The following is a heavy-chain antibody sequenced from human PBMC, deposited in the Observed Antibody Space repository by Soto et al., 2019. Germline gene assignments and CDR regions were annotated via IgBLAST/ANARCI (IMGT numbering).Heavy chain of an antibody. CDR1: GFTFRGSA. CDR2: IRSKANSYAT. V-gene: IGHV3-73*01. CDR3: TTWGIVLRYFDWLSDFDY. D-gene: IGHD3-9*01. J-gene: IGHJ4*02. Sequence: GGSLRLSCASSGFTFRGSAMHLVRQASGKGLEWVGRIRSKANSYATAYAAPVKGRFTISRDDSKNTLYLQMNSLKTEDTAVYYCTTWGIVLRYFDWLSDFDYWGQGTLVTVSS.